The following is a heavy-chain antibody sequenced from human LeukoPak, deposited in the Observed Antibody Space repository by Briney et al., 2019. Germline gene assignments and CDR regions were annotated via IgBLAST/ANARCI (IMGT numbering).Heavy chain of an antibody. V-gene: IGHV4-34*01. D-gene: IGHD3-3*01. J-gene: IGHJ4*02. Sequence: SETLSLTCAVHGGSFSGYYWSWIRQPPGKGLEWIGEINHSGSTNCNPPLKSRVTISVDTSKNQFSLKLSSVTAADTAVYYCARFYDFWSGYQFDYWGQGTLVTVSS. CDR3: ARFYDFWSGYQFDY. CDR1: GGSFSGYY. CDR2: INHSGST.